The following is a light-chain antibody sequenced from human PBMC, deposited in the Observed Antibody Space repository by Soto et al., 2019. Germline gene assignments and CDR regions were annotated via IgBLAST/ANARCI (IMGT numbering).Light chain of an antibody. J-gene: IGKJ2*01. CDR3: QQANSCPHT. CDR2: VAS. CDR1: QDISDW. Sequence: DNQITQSPSSVSASVGDRVTITCRASQDISDWLAWYQQKPGQAPKLLLSVASRLQSGVPSRFSGSGSGTEFTLTISSLQPEDLAIYYCQQANSCPHTFGQGTKVDI. V-gene: IGKV1D-12*01.